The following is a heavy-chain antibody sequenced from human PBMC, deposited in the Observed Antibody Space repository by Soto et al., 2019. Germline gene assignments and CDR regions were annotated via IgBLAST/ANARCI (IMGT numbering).Heavy chain of an antibody. D-gene: IGHD4-17*01. CDR2: ISGSGGST. CDR1: GFTFSSYA. Sequence: GGSLRLSCAASGFTFSSYAMSWVRQAPGKGLEWVSAISGSGGSTYYADSVKGRFTISRDNSKNTLYLQMNSLRAEDTAVYYCAKTGSPQGGTTVVTPRYYYYGMDVWGQGTTVTVSS. V-gene: IGHV3-23*01. CDR3: AKTGSPQGGTTVVTPRYYYYGMDV. J-gene: IGHJ6*02.